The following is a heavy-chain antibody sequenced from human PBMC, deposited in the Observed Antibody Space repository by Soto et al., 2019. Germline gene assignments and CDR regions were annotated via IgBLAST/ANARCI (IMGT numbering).Heavy chain of an antibody. V-gene: IGHV6-1*01. D-gene: IGHD3-3*01. CDR1: GDRVSSNSAA. J-gene: IGHJ6*02. Sequence: SQTLSLTCAISGDRVSSNSAAWNWIRQSPSRGLEWLGRTYYRSKWYNDYAVSVKSRITINPDTSKNQFSLQLNSVTPEDTAVYYCARDLGYYDFWSGPPRRNYYYYGMDVWGQGTTVTVSS. CDR2: TYYRSKWYN. CDR3: ARDLGYYDFWSGPPRRNYYYYGMDV.